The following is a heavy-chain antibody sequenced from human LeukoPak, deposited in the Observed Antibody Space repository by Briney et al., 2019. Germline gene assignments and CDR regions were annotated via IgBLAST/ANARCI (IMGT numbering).Heavy chain of an antibody. J-gene: IGHJ4*02. V-gene: IGHV3-30*18. CDR1: GFTFSSYG. CDR2: ISYDGSNK. Sequence: PGRSLRLSCAASGFTFSSYGMHWVRQAPGKGLEWVAVISYDGSNKYYADSVKGRFTISRDNSKNTLYLQLNSLRAEDTALYYCAKTGATVTTGDYWGQGTLVTVSS. CDR3: AKTGATVTTGDY. D-gene: IGHD4-11*01.